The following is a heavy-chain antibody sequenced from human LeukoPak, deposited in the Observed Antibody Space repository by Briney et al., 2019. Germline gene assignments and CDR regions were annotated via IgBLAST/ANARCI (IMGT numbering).Heavy chain of an antibody. V-gene: IGHV4-39*01. CDR3: ARGGYVLDY. J-gene: IGHJ4*02. CDR2: IYYSGST. CDR1: GGSISSSSYY. Sequence: PSETLSLTCTVSGGSISSSSYYWGWIRQPPGKGLEWIGSIYYSGSTYYNPSLKSRVTISVDTSKNQFSLKLSSVTAADTAVYYCARGGYVLDYWGQGTLVTVSS. D-gene: IGHD5-12*01.